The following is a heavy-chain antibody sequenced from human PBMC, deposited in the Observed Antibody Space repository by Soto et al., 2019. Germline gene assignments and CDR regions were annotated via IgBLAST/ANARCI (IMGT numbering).Heavy chain of an antibody. CDR1: GFSLNTGGLG. V-gene: IGHV2-5*02. J-gene: IGHJ4*02. Sequence: SGPTLVNPTQTLTLTCTFSGFSLNTGGLGVGWIRQPPGKALEWLALIYWDDDKRYSPSLKSRLTITKDTSKNQVVLTMTNMDPVDTATYYCARTLGSSTLDYWGQGTLVTVSS. CDR3: ARTLGSSTLDY. D-gene: IGHD6-13*01. CDR2: IYWDDDK.